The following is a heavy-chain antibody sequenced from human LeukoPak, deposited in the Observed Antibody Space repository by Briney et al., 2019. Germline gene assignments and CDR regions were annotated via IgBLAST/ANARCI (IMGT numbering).Heavy chain of an antibody. CDR1: VGSISSYY. J-gene: IGHJ5*02. CDR2: IYYSGST. CDR3: ARGGYYGSGNDFRFDP. Sequence: PSETLSLTCTVSVGSISSYYWSWIRQPPGKGLEWIGYIYYSGSTNYKPSLKSRVTISVDTSKNQFSLKLNSVTAADTAVYYCARGGYYGSGNDFRFDPWGQGTLVTVSS. D-gene: IGHD3-10*01. V-gene: IGHV4-59*01.